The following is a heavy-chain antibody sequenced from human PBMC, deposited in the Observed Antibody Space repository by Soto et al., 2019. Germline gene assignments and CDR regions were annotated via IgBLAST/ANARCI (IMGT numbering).Heavy chain of an antibody. CDR1: GGTFSSYA. D-gene: IGHD2-15*01. CDR3: ARERVVADNKGGNWLDP. J-gene: IGHJ5*02. CDR2: IIPIFGTA. V-gene: IGHV1-69*12. Sequence: QVQLVQSGAEVKKPGSSVKVSCKASGGTFSSYAISWVRQAPVQGLEWMGWIIPIFGTANYAQKFQGRVTITADESTRTAYMELSSLRSEDTAVYYCARERVVADNKGGNWLDPWGQGTLVTVSS.